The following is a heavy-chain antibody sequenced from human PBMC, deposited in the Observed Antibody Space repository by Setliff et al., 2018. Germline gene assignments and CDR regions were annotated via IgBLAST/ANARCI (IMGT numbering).Heavy chain of an antibody. V-gene: IGHV3-21*01. J-gene: IGHJ4*02. CDR2: ISGNSYYI. Sequence: GESLKISCAAFGFNFNTHTLSWVRQAPGKGLEWASAISGNSYYINYVDSVKGRFTVSRDNDRNSVSLQMNSLRAEDTGVYYCVAGRMWLPVGDYWGQGALVTVSS. D-gene: IGHD6-19*01. CDR3: VAGRMWLPVGDY. CDR1: GFNFNTHT.